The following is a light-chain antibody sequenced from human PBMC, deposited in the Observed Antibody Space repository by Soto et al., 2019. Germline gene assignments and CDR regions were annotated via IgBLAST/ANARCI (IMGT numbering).Light chain of an antibody. V-gene: IGKV1-39*01. J-gene: IGKJ4*01. CDR3: QQSYSIPLT. CDR2: AAS. Sequence: DIQMTQSPSSLSASVGDRVTITCRASQSISSYLNWYQQKPGKAPKLLIYAASSLHSGVPSRFSGSGSGTDFTITISSLQPEGFATYYCQQSYSIPLTFGGGTKVEIK. CDR1: QSISSY.